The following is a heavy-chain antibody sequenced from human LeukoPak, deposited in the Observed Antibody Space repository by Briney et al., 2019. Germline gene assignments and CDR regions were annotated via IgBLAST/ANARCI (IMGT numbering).Heavy chain of an antibody. CDR1: GGSISSSSYY. CDR2: IYYSGST. Sequence: SETLSLTCTVSGGSISSSSYYWGWIRQPPGKGLEWIGSIYYSGSTYYIPSLKSRVTISVDTSKNQFSLKLSSVTAADTAVYYCARRRDGYYYGSGSSRRLYYFDYWGQGTLVTVSS. CDR3: ARRRDGYYYGSGSSRRLYYFDY. J-gene: IGHJ4*02. D-gene: IGHD3-10*01. V-gene: IGHV4-39*01.